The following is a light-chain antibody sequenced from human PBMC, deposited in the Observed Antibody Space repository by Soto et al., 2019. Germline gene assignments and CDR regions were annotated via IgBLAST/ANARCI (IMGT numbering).Light chain of an antibody. Sequence: QSALTQPASVSGSPGQSVTISCTGTSSDVGGYNYVSWYQQHPGKAPRPMIYDVSNRPSGVSNRFSGSQSGNTASLTISGLQAEDEADYYCSSYTSSSTLAIAGGTKLTVL. CDR2: DVS. V-gene: IGLV2-14*01. CDR3: SSYTSSSTLA. CDR1: SSDVGGYNY. J-gene: IGLJ2*01.